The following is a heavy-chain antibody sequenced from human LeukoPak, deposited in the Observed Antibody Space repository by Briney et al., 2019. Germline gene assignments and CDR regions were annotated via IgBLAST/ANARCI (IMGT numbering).Heavy chain of an antibody. J-gene: IGHJ4*02. CDR3: ARDVQAGPGY. CDR2: INSDGSRT. V-gene: IGHV3-74*01. D-gene: IGHD6-19*01. Sequence: PGGSLRLSCAASGFTFDDYAMHWVRQAPGKGLVWVSRINSDGSRTTYADSVKGRFTISRDNAKNTLHLQMNSLRAEDTAVYYCARDVQAGPGYWGQGTLVTVSS. CDR1: GFTFDDYA.